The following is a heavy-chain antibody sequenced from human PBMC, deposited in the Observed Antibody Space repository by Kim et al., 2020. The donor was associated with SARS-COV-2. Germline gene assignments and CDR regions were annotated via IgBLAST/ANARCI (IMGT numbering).Heavy chain of an antibody. J-gene: IGHJ5*02. D-gene: IGHD3-10*01. V-gene: IGHV4-39*01. Sequence: SETLSLTCTVSGGSISSSSYYWGWIRQPPGKGLEWIGSIYYSGSTYYNPSLKSRVTISVDTSKNQFSLKLSSVTAADTAVYYCARQVRRWFGDPRWFDPWGQGTLVTVSS. CDR2: IYYSGST. CDR1: GGSISSSSYY. CDR3: ARQVRRWFGDPRWFDP.